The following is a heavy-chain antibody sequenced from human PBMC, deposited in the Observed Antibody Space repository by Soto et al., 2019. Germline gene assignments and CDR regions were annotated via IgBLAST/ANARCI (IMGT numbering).Heavy chain of an antibody. CDR2: INPSGGST. CDR1: GYTLTSYY. CDR3: ARSPLRGALDY. J-gene: IGHJ4*02. Sequence: QVQLVQSGAEVEKPGASVKVSCKASGYTLTSYYMHWVRQAPGQGLEWMGVINPSGGSTAYSQRFQGRVTMTRDTSTSVVYMELNRLTSEDTAMYYCARSPLRGALDYWGQGTLVTVSS. V-gene: IGHV1-46*01.